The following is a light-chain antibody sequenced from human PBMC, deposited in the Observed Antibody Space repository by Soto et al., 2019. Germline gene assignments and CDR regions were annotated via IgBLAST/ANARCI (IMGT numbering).Light chain of an antibody. V-gene: IGKV3-20*01. Sequence: EIVLTQSPGTLSLSPGERATLSCRASQSVSSSYLAWYQQKPGQAPRLLIYGASSRATGIPDRFSGSGSGTDFILTISRLEPEDFAVYYCHQYGSSPLYTFGQGTKLEIK. CDR2: GAS. CDR3: HQYGSSPLYT. J-gene: IGKJ2*01. CDR1: QSVSSSY.